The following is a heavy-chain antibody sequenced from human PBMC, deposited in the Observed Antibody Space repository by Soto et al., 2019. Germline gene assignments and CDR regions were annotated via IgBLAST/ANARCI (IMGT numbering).Heavy chain of an antibody. V-gene: IGHV3-74*01. CDR3: TRDLGGESDY. Sequence: EVQLVESGGGLVQPGGSLRLSCAASGFTLSNYWMHWVRQVPGKGLVWVSVIYRDGSTTRYAVSVKGRFTMSRDNGKNTLYLQMNSLRAEDTAVYYCTRDLGGESDYWGQGTLVTVSS. J-gene: IGHJ4*02. CDR2: IYRDGSTT. CDR1: GFTLSNYW. D-gene: IGHD3-16*01.